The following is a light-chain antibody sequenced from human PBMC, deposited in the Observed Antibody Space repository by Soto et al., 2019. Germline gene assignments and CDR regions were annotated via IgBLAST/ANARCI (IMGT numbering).Light chain of an antibody. V-gene: IGKV1-5*01. CDR1: QSVRNW. J-gene: IGKJ1*01. Sequence: DIQMTQSPSTLFASVGDRVTITCRASQSVRNWLAWYQQKPGRAPHLLIHDSSTLEPGVPSRFRGSGSGTEFTLTINGLQPDDFGTYYCQQYDGYSPQTFGQGTKVEIK. CDR3: QQYDGYSPQT. CDR2: DSS.